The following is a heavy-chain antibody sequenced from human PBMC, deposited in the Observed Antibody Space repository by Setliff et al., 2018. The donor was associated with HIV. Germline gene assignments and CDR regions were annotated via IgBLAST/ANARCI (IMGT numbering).Heavy chain of an antibody. CDR1: GYSISSGYY. CDR3: ARGTRYNGDGNPNWFDP. D-gene: IGHD1-1*01. Sequence: SETLSLTCAVSGYSISSGYYWGWIRQPPGKGLEWVGSIYHSGTTYYNPSLKSRVTISVDTSKNQFSLKLSSVTAADTAVYYCARGTRYNGDGNPNWFDPWGQGTLVTVSS. CDR2: IYHSGTT. J-gene: IGHJ5*02. V-gene: IGHV4-38-2*01.